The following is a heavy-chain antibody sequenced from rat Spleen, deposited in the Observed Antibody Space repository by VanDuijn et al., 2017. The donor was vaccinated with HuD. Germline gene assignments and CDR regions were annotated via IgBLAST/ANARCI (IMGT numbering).Heavy chain of an antibody. D-gene: IGHD1-9*01. CDR2: LSFGYSYGHSST. V-gene: IGHV5-29*01. Sequence: EVQLVESGGGLVQPGRSLKPFCSASGFPFNDLGVAWVRQAPTKGLEWGGTLSFGYSYGHSSTYYRDHVKGRLTISRNNAKSTLRLQMDSLMSEDTATYYCARRHYGYTDYFDYWGQGVMVTVSS. CDR3: ARRHYGYTDYFDY. J-gene: IGHJ2*01. CDR1: GFPFNDLG.